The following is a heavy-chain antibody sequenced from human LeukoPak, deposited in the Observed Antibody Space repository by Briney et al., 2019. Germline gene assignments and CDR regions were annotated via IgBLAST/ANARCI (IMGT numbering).Heavy chain of an antibody. V-gene: IGHV4-59*01. D-gene: IGHD2-2*01. J-gene: IGHJ4*02. CDR2: IYYNGRA. CDR3: ARGYCSGTRCFDY. CDR1: GGSISSYY. Sequence: SETLSLTCTVSGGSISSYYWSWIRQPPGKGLDWIGYIYYNGRANYNPSLKSRVTISVDTSKNQFSLKLSSVTAADAAVYFCARGYCSGTRCFDYWGQGTLVTVSS.